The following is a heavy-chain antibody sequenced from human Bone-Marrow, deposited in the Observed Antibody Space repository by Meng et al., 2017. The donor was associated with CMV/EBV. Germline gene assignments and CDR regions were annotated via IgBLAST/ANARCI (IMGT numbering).Heavy chain of an antibody. CDR1: GFAFSNAW. V-gene: IGHV3-15*01. CDR2: IKSKTDGGTT. D-gene: IGHD3-22*01. CDR3: TTDYVGPYYYDSSGYYQIDD. Sequence: GESLKISCAGSGFAFSNAWMSWVRQAPGKGLEWVGRIKSKTDGGTTDYAAPVKGRFTISRDDSKNTLYLQMNSLKTEDTAVYYCTTDYVGPYYYDSSGYYQIDDWGQGTLVTVSS. J-gene: IGHJ4*02.